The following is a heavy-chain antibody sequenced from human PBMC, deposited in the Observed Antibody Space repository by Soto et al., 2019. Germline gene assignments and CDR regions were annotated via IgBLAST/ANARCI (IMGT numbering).Heavy chain of an antibody. CDR2: IYSAGNT. Sequence: WGSLRLSCAASGFTVSSNYMSWVRKAPGKGLEWISIIYSAGNTYYADSVKGRFTISRDNSKNTLYLQMNSLGAEDTAVYYCARDFVVGGPTINYYYGMDVWGQGTTVTVSS. V-gene: IGHV3-66*01. D-gene: IGHD1-26*01. J-gene: IGHJ6*02. CDR1: GFTVSSNY. CDR3: ARDFVVGGPTINYYYGMDV.